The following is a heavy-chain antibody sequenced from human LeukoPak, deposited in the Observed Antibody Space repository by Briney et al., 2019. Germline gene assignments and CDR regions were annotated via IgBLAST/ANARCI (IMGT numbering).Heavy chain of an antibody. J-gene: IGHJ4*02. Sequence: SETLSLTCAVSGYSISSGYYWGWIRQPTGKGLEWIGSIYHSGSTYYNPSLKSRVTISVDTSKNQFSLRLSSVTAADTAVYYCARTYYDFWSGYSSYYFDYWGQGTLVTVSS. CDR1: GYSISSGYY. CDR3: ARTYYDFWSGYSSYYFDY. CDR2: IYHSGST. D-gene: IGHD3-3*01. V-gene: IGHV4-38-2*01.